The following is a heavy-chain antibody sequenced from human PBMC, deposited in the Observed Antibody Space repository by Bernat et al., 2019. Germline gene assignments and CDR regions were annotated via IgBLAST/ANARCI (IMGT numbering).Heavy chain of an antibody. Sequence: QVQLQESGPGLVKPSETLSLTCTDSGGSISSYYWSWIRQPPGKGLEWIGYIYYSGSTNYNPSLQSRVTISVDTSKNQFSLKLSSVTAADAAVYYCARSVVTGWFDPWGQGTLVTVSS. V-gene: IGHV4-59*01. D-gene: IGHD4-23*01. CDR3: ARSVVTGWFDP. J-gene: IGHJ5*02. CDR1: GGSISSYY. CDR2: IYYSGST.